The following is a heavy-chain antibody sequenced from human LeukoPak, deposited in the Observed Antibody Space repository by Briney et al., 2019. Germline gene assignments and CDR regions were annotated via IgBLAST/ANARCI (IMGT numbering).Heavy chain of an antibody. CDR2: ISYDGSNK. CDR3: AREANGDYVFDY. V-gene: IGHV3-30*03. D-gene: IGHD4-17*01. CDR1: GFTFSSYW. J-gene: IGHJ4*02. Sequence: GGSLRLSCAASGFTFSSYWMHWVRQAPGKGLEWVAVISYDGSNKYYADSVKGRFTISRDNSKNTLYLQMNSLRAEDTAVYYCAREANGDYVFDYWGQGTLVTVSS.